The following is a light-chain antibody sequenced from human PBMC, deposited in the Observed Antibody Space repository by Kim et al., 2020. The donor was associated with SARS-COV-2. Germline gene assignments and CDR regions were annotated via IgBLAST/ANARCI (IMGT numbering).Light chain of an antibody. J-gene: IGKJ5*01. CDR3: QQYNNWPTT. CDR2: GAS. Sequence: EIVMTQSPVTLSVSQGERATLSCRASQSVSSNLAWYQQKPGQAPRLLLSGASTRATGIPGRFSGSGSGTEFTLTISSLQSEDFAVYYCQQYNNWPTTFGQGTRLEIK. CDR1: QSVSSN. V-gene: IGKV3-15*01.